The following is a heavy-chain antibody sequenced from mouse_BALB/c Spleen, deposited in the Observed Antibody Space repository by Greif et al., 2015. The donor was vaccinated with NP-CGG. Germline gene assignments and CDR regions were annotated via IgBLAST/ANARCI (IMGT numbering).Heavy chain of an antibody. CDR3: AGDGSSYAWFAY. CDR1: GYTFTSYY. D-gene: IGHD1-1*01. V-gene: IGHV1S56*01. J-gene: IGHJ3*01. Sequence: QVQLKESGPELVKPGASVRISCKASGYTFTSYYIHWVKQRPGQGLEWIGWIYPGNVNTKYNEKFKGKATLTADKSSSTAYMQLSSLTSEDSAVYFCAGDGSSYAWFAYWGQGTLVTVSA. CDR2: IYPGNVNT.